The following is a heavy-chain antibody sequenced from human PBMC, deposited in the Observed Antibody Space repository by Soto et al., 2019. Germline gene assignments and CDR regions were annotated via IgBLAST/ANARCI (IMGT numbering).Heavy chain of an antibody. CDR1: GGTFSSYT. V-gene: IGHV1-69*02. CDR3: APLPGIAVAGTA. Sequence: AASVKVSCKASGGTFSSYTISWVRQAPGQGLEWMGRIIPILGIANYAQKFQGRVTITADKSTSTAYMELSSLRSEDTAVYYCAPLPGIAVAGTAWGQGTLVTVSS. D-gene: IGHD6-19*01. J-gene: IGHJ5*02. CDR2: IIPILGIA.